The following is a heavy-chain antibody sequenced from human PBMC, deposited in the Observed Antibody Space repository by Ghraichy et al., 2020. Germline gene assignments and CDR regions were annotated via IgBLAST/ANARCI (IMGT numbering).Heavy chain of an antibody. CDR3: ARARLDIVVVPAAGRSYYYYYMDV. Sequence: SETLSLTCAVYGGSFSGYYWSWIRQPPGKGLEWIGEINHSGSTNYNPSLKSRVTISVDTSKNQFSLKLSSVTAADTAVYYCARARLDIVVVPAAGRSYYYYYMDVWGKGTTVTVSS. CDR2: INHSGST. D-gene: IGHD2-2*01. CDR1: GGSFSGYY. J-gene: IGHJ6*03. V-gene: IGHV4-34*01.